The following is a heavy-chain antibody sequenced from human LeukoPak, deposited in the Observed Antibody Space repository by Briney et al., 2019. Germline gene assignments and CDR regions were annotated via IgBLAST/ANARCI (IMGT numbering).Heavy chain of an antibody. V-gene: IGHV3-74*01. CDR2: INSDGSST. D-gene: IGHD6-13*01. J-gene: IGHJ4*02. Sequence: GGSLRLSCAASGFTFSSYWLYWVRQAPGKGLVWVSRINSDGSSTDYADSVKGRFTTSRDNAKNTLYLQMNSLRAEDTAVYYCAKDLWGYTSHSTSYYFDYWGQGTLVTVSS. CDR1: GFTFSSYW. CDR3: AKDLWGYTSHSTSYYFDY.